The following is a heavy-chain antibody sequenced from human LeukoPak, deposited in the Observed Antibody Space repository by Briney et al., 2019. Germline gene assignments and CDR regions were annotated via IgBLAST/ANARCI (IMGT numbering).Heavy chain of an antibody. V-gene: IGHV1-69*04. CDR2: IIPIFGIA. J-gene: IGHJ5*02. CDR3: ARGYAIPYSSGWYGNH. CDR1: GGTFSSYA. Sequence: SVKVSCKASGGTFSSYAISWVRQAPGQGLEWMGKIIPIFGIANYAQKFQGRVTITADNSTSTAYMELSSLRSEDTAFYYCARGYAIPYSSGWYGNHWGQGTLVTVSS. D-gene: IGHD6-19*01.